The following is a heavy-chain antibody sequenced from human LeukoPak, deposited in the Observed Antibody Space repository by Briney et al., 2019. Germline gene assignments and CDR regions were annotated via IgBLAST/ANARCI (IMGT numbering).Heavy chain of an antibody. CDR2: INPNNGNL. D-gene: IGHD1-1*01. CDR1: GYTFGSDD. Sequence: GASVKVSCKASGYTFGSDDINWVRQATGQGLEWMGWINPNNGNLGYAQKFQGRVTITRNTPISTAYMELSSLTSEDTAVYYCARGMAGTTPGFDYWGQGTLVTVSS. CDR3: ARGMAGTTPGFDY. V-gene: IGHV1-8*03. J-gene: IGHJ4*02.